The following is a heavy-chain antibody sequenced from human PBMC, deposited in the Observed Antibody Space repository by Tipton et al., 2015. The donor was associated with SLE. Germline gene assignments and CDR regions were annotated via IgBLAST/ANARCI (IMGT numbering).Heavy chain of an antibody. CDR2: TYDSGRT. Sequence: TLSLPCAVSGVSISGRYWSWIRPPPGKGLEWIGYTYDSGRTNYNPSLKSRVTISADQSKNQFSLKLSSVTAADTAVYYCAREIAAYKSGGYYNPNWFDPWGQGTLVTVSS. J-gene: IGHJ5*02. CDR3: AREIAAYKSGGYYNPNWFDP. CDR1: GVSISGRY. V-gene: IGHV4-59*11. D-gene: IGHD3-10*01.